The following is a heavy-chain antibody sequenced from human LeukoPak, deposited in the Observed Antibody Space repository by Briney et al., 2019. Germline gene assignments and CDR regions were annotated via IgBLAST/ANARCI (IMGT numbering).Heavy chain of an antibody. CDR1: GYTLTELS. CDR3: AKDPEITMVRGGPGRYPGKYFDY. V-gene: IGHV1-24*01. D-gene: IGHD3-10*01. Sequence: ASVKVSCKVSGYTLTELSMHWVRQAPGKGLEWMGGFDPEGGETIYAQKFQGRVTMTEDTSTDTAYMELSSLRSEDTAVYYCAKDPEITMVRGGPGRYPGKYFDYWGQGTLVTVSS. J-gene: IGHJ4*02. CDR2: FDPEGGET.